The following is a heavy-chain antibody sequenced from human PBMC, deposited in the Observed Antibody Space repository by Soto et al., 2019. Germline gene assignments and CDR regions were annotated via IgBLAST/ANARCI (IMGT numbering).Heavy chain of an antibody. CDR3: ARDGGGWNYFDY. CDR2: ISSSTI. V-gene: IGHV3-48*02. Sequence: EVQLVESGGGLVQPGGSLRLSCAASGFTFSSYSMNWVRQAPGKGLEWVSYISSSTIFYADSVKGRFTISRDNAKNSLSLQMNSPRDEDTAVYYCARDGGGWNYFDYWGQGTLVTVSS. D-gene: IGHD6-19*01. CDR1: GFTFSSYS. J-gene: IGHJ4*02.